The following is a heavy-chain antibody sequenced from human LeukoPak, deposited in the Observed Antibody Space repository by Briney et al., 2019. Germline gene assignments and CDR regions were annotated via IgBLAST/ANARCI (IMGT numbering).Heavy chain of an antibody. CDR3: AREIAAVGTWYFDL. Sequence: GGSLRLSCAASGFTFSSYGMDWVRQATGKGLEWVSGMTPASDTNYARSVKGRFTISRENAKNSFYLQMNSLRAGDTAVYYCAREIAAVGTWYFDLWGRGTLVTVSS. D-gene: IGHD6-13*01. CDR2: MTPASDT. J-gene: IGHJ2*01. CDR1: GFTFSSYG. V-gene: IGHV3-13*01.